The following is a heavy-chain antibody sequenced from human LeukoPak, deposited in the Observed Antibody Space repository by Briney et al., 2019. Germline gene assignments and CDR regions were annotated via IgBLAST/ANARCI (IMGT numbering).Heavy chain of an antibody. V-gene: IGHV4-4*02. CDR2: ISLTGLT. Sequence: SETLSLTCAVSGGSISNTNWWSWVRQPPGQGLEWIGEISLTGLTNYNPSLESRVSASLDKSKNQLSLNLTSVTAADTAVYYCSRENGAFSPFGYWGQGTLVTVPS. CDR1: GGSISNTNW. CDR3: SRENGAFSPFGY. J-gene: IGHJ4*02. D-gene: IGHD2-8*01.